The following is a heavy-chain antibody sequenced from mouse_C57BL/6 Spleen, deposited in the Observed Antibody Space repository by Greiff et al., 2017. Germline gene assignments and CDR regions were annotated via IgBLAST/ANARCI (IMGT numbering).Heavy chain of an antibody. D-gene: IGHD1-1*01. Sequence: VQLQQSGPELVKPGASVKISCKASGYAFSSSWMNWVKQRPGKGLEWIGRIYPGDGDTNYNGKFKGKATLTADKSSSTAYMQLSSLTSEDSAVXFCARHPYYGSTSYWYFDVWGTGTTVTVSS. CDR1: GYAFSSSW. J-gene: IGHJ1*03. V-gene: IGHV1-82*01. CDR3: ARHPYYGSTSYWYFDV. CDR2: IYPGDGDT.